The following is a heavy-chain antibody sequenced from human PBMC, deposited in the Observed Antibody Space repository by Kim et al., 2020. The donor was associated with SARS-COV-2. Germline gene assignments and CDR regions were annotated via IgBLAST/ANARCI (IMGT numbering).Heavy chain of an antibody. CDR2: TRKKGNGYST. Sequence: GGSLRLSCAASGFTFSDHYMDWVRQAPGKGLEWVGRTRKKGNGYSTEYAASVKGRFSISVDDSKTSLYLQMNSLKTEDTAVYYCARSDLGSGFDYWGQGTLVTISS. CDR3: ARSDLGSGFDY. J-gene: IGHJ4*02. V-gene: IGHV3-72*01. CDR1: GFTFSDHY. D-gene: IGHD1-26*01.